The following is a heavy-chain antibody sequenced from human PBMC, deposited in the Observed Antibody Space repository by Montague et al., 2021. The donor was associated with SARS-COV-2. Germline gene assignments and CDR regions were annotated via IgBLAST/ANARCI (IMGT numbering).Heavy chain of an antibody. CDR3: ASSGITLTGLDAFDI. V-gene: IGHV6-1*01. J-gene: IGHJ3*02. CDR2: TYYRSKWDS. D-gene: IGHD3-9*01. Sequence: CAISGDSVSSKSVACNWIRQSPSRGLEWLGRTYYRSKWDSDYAESVKRRLVIAPDTSKNQVSLQLNSVIPEDTAVYFCASSGITLTGLDAFDIWGQGTMVTVSS. CDR1: GDSVSSKSVA.